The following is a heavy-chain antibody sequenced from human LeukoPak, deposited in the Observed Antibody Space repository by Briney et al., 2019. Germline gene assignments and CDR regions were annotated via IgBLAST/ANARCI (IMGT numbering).Heavy chain of an antibody. CDR1: GFTFSSYE. Sequence: GGSLRLSCAASGFTFSSYEMNWVRQTPGKGLEWVSYISSSGSAMYYADSVKGRFTISRDNAKNSLYLQMNSLRAEDTAVYYSANHNSYYFDYWGQGTLVTVSS. CDR3: ANHNSYYFDY. CDR2: ISSSGSAM. J-gene: IGHJ4*02. V-gene: IGHV3-48*03.